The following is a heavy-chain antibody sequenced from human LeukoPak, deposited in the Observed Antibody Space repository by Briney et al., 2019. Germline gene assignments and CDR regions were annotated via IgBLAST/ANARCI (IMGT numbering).Heavy chain of an antibody. J-gene: IGHJ2*01. CDR2: IYHSGST. V-gene: IGHV4-59*01. Sequence: SETLSLTCIVSGGSISTYYWDWIRQPPGKGLEWIGYIYHSGSTNYNPSLQSRVTISVDTSKNQFSLNLNSVTAADTAVYYCARDRDYYDSSGYQNWYFDLWGRGTLVTVSS. D-gene: IGHD3-22*01. CDR1: GGSISTYY. CDR3: ARDRDYYDSSGYQNWYFDL.